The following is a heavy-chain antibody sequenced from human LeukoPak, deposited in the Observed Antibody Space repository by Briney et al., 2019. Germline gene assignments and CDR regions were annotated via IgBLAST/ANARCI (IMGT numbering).Heavy chain of an antibody. Sequence: GGSLRLSCAASGFTFSSYSMNWVRQAPGKGLEWVSSISSSSSYIYYADSVKGRFTVSRDNAKNSLYLQMNSLRAEDTAVYYCARDSSGWYHDQDFDYWGQGTLVTVSS. V-gene: IGHV3-21*01. CDR1: GFTFSSYS. CDR3: ARDSSGWYHDQDFDY. J-gene: IGHJ4*02. CDR2: ISSSSSYI. D-gene: IGHD6-19*01.